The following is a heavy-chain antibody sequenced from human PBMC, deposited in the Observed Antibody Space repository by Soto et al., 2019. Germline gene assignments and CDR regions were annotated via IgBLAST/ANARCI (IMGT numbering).Heavy chain of an antibody. CDR2: FDPEDGET. CDR1: GYTLTELS. CDR3: ATLTTVTTSYYYGVDV. V-gene: IGHV1-24*01. D-gene: IGHD4-17*01. Sequence: ASVKVSCKVSGYTLTELSMHWVRQAPGKGLEWMGGFDPEDGETIYAQKFQGRVTMTEDTSTDTAYMELSSLRSEDTAVYYCATLTTVTTSYYYGVDVWGQGTTVTVSS. J-gene: IGHJ6*02.